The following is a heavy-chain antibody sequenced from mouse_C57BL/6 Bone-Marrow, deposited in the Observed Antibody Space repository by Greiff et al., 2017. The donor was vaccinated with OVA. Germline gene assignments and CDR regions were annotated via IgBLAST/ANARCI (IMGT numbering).Heavy chain of an antibody. J-gene: IGHJ3*01. Sequence: DVQLVESGGGLVKPGGSLKLSCAASGFTFSSYAMSWVRQTPEKRLEWVATISDGGSYTYYPDNVKGRFTISRDNAKNNLYLQMSHLKSEDTAMYYCARGDPAGFASWGQGTLVTVSA. CDR1: GFTFSSYA. CDR2: ISDGGSYT. V-gene: IGHV5-4*01. CDR3: ARGDPAGFAS.